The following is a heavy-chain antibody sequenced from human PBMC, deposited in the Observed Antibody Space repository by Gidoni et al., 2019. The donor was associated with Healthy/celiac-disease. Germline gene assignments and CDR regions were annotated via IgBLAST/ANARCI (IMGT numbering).Heavy chain of an antibody. D-gene: IGHD2-2*02. Sequence: QVQLQQWGAGLLNPSEPLSLTCAVYGGSFSGYYWSWIRQPPGKGLEWIGEINHSGSTNYNPSLKSRVTISVDTSKNQFSLKLSSVTAADTAVYYCARGYCSSTSCYRGRRDYYFDYWGQGTLVTVSS. CDR1: GGSFSGYY. CDR3: ARGYCSSTSCYRGRRDYYFDY. V-gene: IGHV4-34*01. J-gene: IGHJ4*02. CDR2: INHSGST.